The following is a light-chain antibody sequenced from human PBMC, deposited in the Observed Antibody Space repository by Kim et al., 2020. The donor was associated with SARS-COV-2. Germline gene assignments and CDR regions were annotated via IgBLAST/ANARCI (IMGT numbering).Light chain of an antibody. CDR1: QSVNSDH. Sequence: PGERACLSCRASQSVNSDHLAWYQQKPGQAPRLLIYAASSRVTGIPDRFSGSGSGTDFTLTITRLEPEDFAVYYCQSYGNSPSLTFGGGTKVDIK. CDR2: AAS. V-gene: IGKV3-20*01. CDR3: QSYGNSPSLT. J-gene: IGKJ4*01.